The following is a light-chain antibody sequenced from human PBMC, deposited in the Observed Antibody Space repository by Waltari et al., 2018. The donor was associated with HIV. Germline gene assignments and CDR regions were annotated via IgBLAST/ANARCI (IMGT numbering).Light chain of an antibody. CDR3: ATWDDNLNTYV. J-gene: IGLJ1*01. Sequence: QSVLSQPPSMSGAPGQRVTPPCSENTSTIGANYVYWFQHGPDAAPKLFIFSNDRRPSGVPGRVSGSKAGTSAYLAISGLRPEDEADYYCATWDDNLNTYVFGPGTRLSVL. V-gene: IGLV1-47*01. CDR2: SND. CDR1: TSTIGANY.